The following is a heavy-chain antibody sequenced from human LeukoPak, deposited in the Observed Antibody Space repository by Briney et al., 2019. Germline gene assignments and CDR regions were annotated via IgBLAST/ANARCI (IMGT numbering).Heavy chain of an antibody. D-gene: IGHD6-13*01. V-gene: IGHV4-34*01. CDR3: ARTHSSSWYRWFDP. CDR1: GGSFSGYY. Sequence: SETLSLTCAVYGGSFSGYYWSWIRQPPGKGLEWIGEINHSGSTNYNPSLKSRVTISVDTSKNQFSLKLSSVTAADTAVYYCARTHSSSWYRWFDPWGRGTLVTVSS. CDR2: INHSGST. J-gene: IGHJ5*02.